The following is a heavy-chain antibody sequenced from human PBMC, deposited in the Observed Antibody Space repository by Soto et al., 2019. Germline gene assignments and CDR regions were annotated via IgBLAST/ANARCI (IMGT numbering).Heavy chain of an antibody. CDR3: ARSRYDYDSSGSLEDY. V-gene: IGHV4-59*12. Sequence: TSETLSLTCTVSGGSISSYYWSWIRQPPGKGLEWIGYIYYSGSTNYNPSLKSRVTISVDTSKNQFSLKLSSVTAADTAVYYCARSRYDYDSSGSLEDYWGQGTLVTVSS. CDR1: GGSISSYY. J-gene: IGHJ4*02. D-gene: IGHD3-22*01. CDR2: IYYSGST.